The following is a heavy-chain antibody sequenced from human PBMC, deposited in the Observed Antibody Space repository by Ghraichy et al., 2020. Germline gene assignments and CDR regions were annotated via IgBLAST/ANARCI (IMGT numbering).Heavy chain of an antibody. V-gene: IGHV4-39*07. CDR2: IYYSGST. D-gene: IGHD3-3*01. CDR3: ARSRGFGVAIHAFDI. CDR1: GGSISSSSYY. Sequence: SETLSLTCTVSGGSISSSSYYWGWIRQPPGKGLEWIGSIYYSGSTYYNPSLKSRVTISVDTSKNQFSLKLNSVTAADTAVYYCARSRGFGVAIHAFDIWGQGTMVTVSS. J-gene: IGHJ3*02.